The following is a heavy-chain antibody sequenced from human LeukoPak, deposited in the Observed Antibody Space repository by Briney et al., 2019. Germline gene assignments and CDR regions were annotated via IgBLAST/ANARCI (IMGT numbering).Heavy chain of an antibody. CDR1: GFTFSSYS. CDR3: ARNGWFGDYNWFDP. V-gene: IGHV3-48*01. D-gene: IGHD3-10*01. CDR2: ISSASNTI. Sequence: GGSLRLSCAASGFTFSSYSMNWVRQAPGKGLEWISYISSASNTIYYADSVKGRFTISRDNAKNSVYLQMNSLRAEDTAMYYCARNGWFGDYNWFDPWGQGTLVTVSS. J-gene: IGHJ5*02.